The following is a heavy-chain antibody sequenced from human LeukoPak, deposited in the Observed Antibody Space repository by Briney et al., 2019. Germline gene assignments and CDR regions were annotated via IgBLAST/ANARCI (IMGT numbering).Heavy chain of an antibody. V-gene: IGHV3-21*01. CDR3: GRGRPRGYSGYVIDY. D-gene: IGHD5-12*01. J-gene: IGHJ4*02. CDR2: ISSTSTFI. Sequence: GSLRLSCAASGFTFRTYSMNWVRQAPGKGLEWVSSISSTSTFIYYADSVKGRFTISRDNAKNSLYLQMDSLRVEDTAVYYCGRGRPRGYSGYVIDYWGQGTPITVSS. CDR1: GFTFRTYS.